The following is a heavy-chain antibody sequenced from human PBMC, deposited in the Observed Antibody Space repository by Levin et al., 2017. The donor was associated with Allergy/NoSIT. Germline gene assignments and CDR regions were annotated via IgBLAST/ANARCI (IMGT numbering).Heavy chain of an antibody. D-gene: IGHD6-19*01. Sequence: PGESLKISCKASGYTFTSYAMHWVRQAPGQRLEWMGWINAGNGNTKYSQKFQGRVTITRDTSASTAYMELSSLRSEDTAVYYCARENYSGWYDYWGQGTLVTVSS. CDR2: INAGNGNT. V-gene: IGHV1-3*01. CDR1: GYTFTSYA. J-gene: IGHJ4*02. CDR3: ARENYSGWYDY.